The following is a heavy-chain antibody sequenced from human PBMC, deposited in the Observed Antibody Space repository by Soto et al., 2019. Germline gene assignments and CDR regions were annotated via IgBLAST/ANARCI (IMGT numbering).Heavy chain of an antibody. CDR1: GFTFSSYW. Sequence: GGSLRLSCAASGFTFSSYWMHWVRQVPGKGLVWVSRINSDGSTTLYADSVKGRFTISRDNAKNTLYLQMNSLRAEDTAVYYCARIRYYYESYGMDVWGQGTTVTVSS. J-gene: IGHJ6*02. CDR2: INSDGSTT. V-gene: IGHV3-74*01. CDR3: ARIRYYYESYGMDV.